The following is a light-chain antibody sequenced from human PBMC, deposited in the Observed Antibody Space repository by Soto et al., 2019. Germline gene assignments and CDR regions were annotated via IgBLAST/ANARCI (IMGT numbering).Light chain of an antibody. V-gene: IGLV2-14*01. CDR3: SSYTSSSTYV. Sequence: QCVLTRPASVSGAAGEGIAISCTGTSSDVGGYNYVSWYQQHPGKAPKLMVYDVSNRPSGVSNRFSGSKSGNTASLTISGLQAEDEADYYCSSYTSSSTYVFGTGTRSPS. J-gene: IGLJ1*01. CDR1: SSDVGGYNY. CDR2: DVS.